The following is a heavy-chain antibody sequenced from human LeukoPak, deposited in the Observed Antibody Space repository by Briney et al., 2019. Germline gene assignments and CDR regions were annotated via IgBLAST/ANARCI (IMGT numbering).Heavy chain of an antibody. Sequence: PGGSLRLSCAASGFTFSSYVMHWVRQAPGKGLEWVAVISYDGSNKYYADSVKGRFTISRDNSKNTLYLQMNSLRAEDTAVYYCAKPYCSSTSCLLFDYWGQGTLVTVSS. V-gene: IGHV3-30*18. CDR1: GFTFSSYV. D-gene: IGHD2-2*01. J-gene: IGHJ4*02. CDR2: ISYDGSNK. CDR3: AKPYCSSTSCLLFDY.